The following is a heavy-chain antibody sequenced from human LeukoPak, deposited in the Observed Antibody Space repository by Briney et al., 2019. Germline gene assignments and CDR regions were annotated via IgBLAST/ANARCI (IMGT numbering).Heavy chain of an antibody. CDR3: AGTYDFWSGYYIAGALDY. V-gene: IGHV3-23*01. CDR1: GFAFSSYA. D-gene: IGHD3-3*01. J-gene: IGHJ4*02. CDR2: ISGSGGST. Sequence: GGSLRLSCAASGFAFSSYAMSWVRQAPGKGLEWVSDISGSGGSTYYADSVKGRFTISRDNSKNTLYLQMNSLRAEDTAVYYCAGTYDFWSGYYIAGALDYWGQGTLVTVSS.